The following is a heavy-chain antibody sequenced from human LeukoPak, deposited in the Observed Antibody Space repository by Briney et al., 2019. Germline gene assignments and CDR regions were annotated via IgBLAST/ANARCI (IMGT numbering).Heavy chain of an antibody. CDR1: GYTFISYG. V-gene: IGHV1-18*01. J-gene: IGHJ4*02. Sequence: ASVNVSRKASGYTFISYGISWVRQAPGQGLEWMGWISAYNGNTNYAQKLQGRVTMTTDTSTSTAYMELRSLRSDDTAVYYCATTPPSSGYYTEFYFVYWGQGTLVTVSS. D-gene: IGHD3-22*01. CDR2: ISAYNGNT. CDR3: ATTPPSSGYYTEFYFVY.